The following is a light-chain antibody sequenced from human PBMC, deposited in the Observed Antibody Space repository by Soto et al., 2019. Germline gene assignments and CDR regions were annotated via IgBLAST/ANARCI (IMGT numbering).Light chain of an antibody. CDR3: QQYRGSPPWT. J-gene: IGKJ1*01. V-gene: IGKV3-20*01. CDR2: DAS. Sequence: EIVLTQSPGTLSLSPGERATLSCRTSQRVSGNYLAWYRQKPGQAPRLLIYDASSRATGIPDRFSGSGSGTAFTIIISRLENEDFTVYYCQQYRGSPPWTSGKGTTVAIK. CDR1: QRVSGNY.